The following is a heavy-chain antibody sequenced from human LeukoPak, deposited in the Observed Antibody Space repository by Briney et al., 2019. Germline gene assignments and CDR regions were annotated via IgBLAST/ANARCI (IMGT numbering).Heavy chain of an antibody. CDR2: INSDGSNI. J-gene: IGHJ4*02. CDR3: ASVRSYFEYYFDY. CDR1: GFTLSNYW. V-gene: IGHV3-74*01. Sequence: GSLRLSCAASGFTLSNYWMNWVRQVPGKGLVWVSHINSDGSNIRYADSVKGRFTISRDNAKNSLYLQMNSLRAEDTAVYYCASVRSYFEYYFDYWGQGTLVTVSS. D-gene: IGHD3-9*01.